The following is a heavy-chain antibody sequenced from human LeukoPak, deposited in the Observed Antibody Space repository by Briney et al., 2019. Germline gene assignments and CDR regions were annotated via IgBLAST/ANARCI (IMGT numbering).Heavy chain of an antibody. J-gene: IGHJ4*02. CDR2: MNPNSGNT. CDR1: GYTFTSYD. D-gene: IGHD3-3*01. CDR3: ARDWIFGVGRGLDY. Sequence: GASVKVSCKASGYTFTSYDINWVRQATGQGLEWMGWMNPNSGNTGYAQKFQGRVTITRNTSISTAYMELRSLRSDDTAVYYCARDWIFGVGRGLDYWGQGTLVTVSS. V-gene: IGHV1-8*03.